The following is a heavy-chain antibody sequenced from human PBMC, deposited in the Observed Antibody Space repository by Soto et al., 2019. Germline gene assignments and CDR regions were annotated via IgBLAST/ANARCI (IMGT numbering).Heavy chain of an antibody. Sequence: SETLSLTCTVSGGSIRGYYWNWVRQPPGKGLEWIGFVYNSGSTNYNPSLKSRVTISVDTSKNQFSLKLNSVTAADTAVYYCARRAVVAVAGSLDNWFDPWGQGTLVTVSS. J-gene: IGHJ5*02. V-gene: IGHV4-59*01. CDR3: ARRAVVAVAGSLDNWFDP. D-gene: IGHD2-15*01. CDR2: VYNSGST. CDR1: GGSIRGYY.